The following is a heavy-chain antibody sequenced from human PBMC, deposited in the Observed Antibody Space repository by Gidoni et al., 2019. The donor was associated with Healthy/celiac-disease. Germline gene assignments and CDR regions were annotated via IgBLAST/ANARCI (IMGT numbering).Heavy chain of an antibody. J-gene: IGHJ4*02. D-gene: IGHD3-3*01. CDR1: GFPVRSNY. Sequence: EVQLVESGGGLIQPGGSLRLSCAASGFPVRSNYMSWVRQAPGKGLEWVSVIYSGGSTYYADSVKGRFTISRDNSKNTLYLQMNSLRAEDTAVYYCARMYYDFWSGYYYFDYWGQGTLVTVSS. CDR3: ARMYYDFWSGYYYFDY. CDR2: IYSGGST. V-gene: IGHV3-53*01.